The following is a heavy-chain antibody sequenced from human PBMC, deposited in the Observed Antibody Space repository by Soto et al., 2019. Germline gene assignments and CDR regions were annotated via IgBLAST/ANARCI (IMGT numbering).Heavy chain of an antibody. CDR2: IKSKTNGGTT. D-gene: IGHD1-26*01. Sequence: PGGSLRLSCAASGFTFSDAWMSWVRQAPGKGLEWVGRIKSKTNGGTTDYAGPVKGRFTISRDDSKRTLYVQMNSLKTEDTAIYYCITLIPKAQWELRPWGQATLVTLS. J-gene: IGHJ5*02. V-gene: IGHV3-15*05. CDR3: ITLIPKAQWELRP. CDR1: GFTFSDAW.